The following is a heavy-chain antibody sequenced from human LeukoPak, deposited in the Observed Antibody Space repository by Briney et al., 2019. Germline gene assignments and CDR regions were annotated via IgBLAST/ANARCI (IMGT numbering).Heavy chain of an antibody. V-gene: IGHV4-34*10. CDR3: ARSRSTREVDTAMVE. CDR1: GFTFSSYW. Sequence: GSLRLSCAASGFTFSSYWMSWVRQSPGKGLEWIGEIKHDGSTTYNPSLKSRVTMSVDTSKNQFSLKLSSVTAADTAVYYCARSRSTREVDTAMVEWGQGTLVTVSS. J-gene: IGHJ4*02. D-gene: IGHD5-18*01. CDR2: IKHDGST.